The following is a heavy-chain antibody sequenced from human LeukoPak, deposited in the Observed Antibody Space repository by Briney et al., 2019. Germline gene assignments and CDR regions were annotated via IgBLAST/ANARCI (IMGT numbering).Heavy chain of an antibody. CDR2: ISGGGGST. CDR1: GFTFNNYA. J-gene: IGHJ4*02. CDR3: AKDRHFFASRTYGIDY. Sequence: PGGSLVLSCTVSGFTFNNYAMNWVRPAPGKGLEWVSIISGGGGSTSYADSVRGRFTISRDSSKNTLYLQMHSLRAEDTAVYYCAKDRHFFASRTYGIDYWGQGTLVTVSS. V-gene: IGHV3-23*01. D-gene: IGHD2/OR15-2a*01.